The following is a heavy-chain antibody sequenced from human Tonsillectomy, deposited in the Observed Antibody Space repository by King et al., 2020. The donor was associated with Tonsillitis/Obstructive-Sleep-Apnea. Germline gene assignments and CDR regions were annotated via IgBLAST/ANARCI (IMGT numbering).Heavy chain of an antibody. CDR2: ISYDGSNK. CDR3: ARGGNWDFWSGLGVDY. Sequence: VQLVESGGGVVQPGRSLRLSCAASGFTFSSYAMHWVRQAPGKGLEWVAVISYDGSNKYYADSVKGRFTISRDNSKNTLYLQMNSLRAEDTAVYCCARGGNWDFWSGLGVDYWGQGTLVTVSS. D-gene: IGHD3-3*01. J-gene: IGHJ4*02. V-gene: IGHV3-30*04. CDR1: GFTFSSYA.